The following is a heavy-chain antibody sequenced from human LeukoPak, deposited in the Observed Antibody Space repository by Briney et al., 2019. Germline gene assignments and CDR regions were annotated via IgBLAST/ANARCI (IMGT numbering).Heavy chain of an antibody. CDR1: GGSISSSSYY. J-gene: IGHJ6*02. D-gene: IGHD3-3*01. Sequence: SETLSLTCTVPGGSISSSSYYWGWIRQPPGKGLEWIGSIYYSGSTYYNPSLKSRVTISVDTSKNQFSLKLSSVTAADTAVYYCARDLPSSYYDFWSGYYTGRDYYGMDVWGQGTTVTVSS. CDR2: IYYSGST. CDR3: ARDLPSSYYDFWSGYYTGRDYYGMDV. V-gene: IGHV4-39*07.